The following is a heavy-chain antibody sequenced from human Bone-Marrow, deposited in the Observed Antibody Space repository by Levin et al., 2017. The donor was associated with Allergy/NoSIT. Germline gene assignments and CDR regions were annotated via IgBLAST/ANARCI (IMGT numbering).Heavy chain of an antibody. CDR2: IFHTGTT. CDR3: TSTIFEVYYYGRDV. CDR1: GVSITSSDHY. V-gene: IGHV4-39*07. D-gene: IGHD3-3*01. J-gene: IGHJ6*02. Sequence: SETLSLTCNVSGVSITSSDHYWGWIRQPPGKGLEWIASIFHTGTTHYNPSLKSRVSISADTSRNQFSLSLTSVTAADTAVYYCTSTIFEVYYYGRDVWGQGTTVTVSS.